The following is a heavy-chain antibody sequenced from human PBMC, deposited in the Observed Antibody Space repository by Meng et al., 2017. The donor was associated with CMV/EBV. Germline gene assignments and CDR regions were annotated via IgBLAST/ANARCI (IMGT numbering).Heavy chain of an antibody. CDR3: AGEPDFWCGHATAFDI. CDR2: IFYSGST. CDR1: GGSIVSHY. V-gene: IGHV4-59*11. Sequence: SETLSLTCTVSGGSIVSHYWSWIRQPPGRGLEWIGYIFYSGSTNYHPSLKSRVTIAVDTAKNQFSLRVNSVTAADTAVYYCAGEPDFWCGHATAFDIWGHGTMVTVSS. D-gene: IGHD3-3*01. J-gene: IGHJ3*02.